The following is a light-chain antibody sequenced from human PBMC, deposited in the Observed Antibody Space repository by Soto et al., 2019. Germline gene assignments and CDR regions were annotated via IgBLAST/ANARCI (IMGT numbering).Light chain of an antibody. CDR3: QQYNTSSRT. CDR1: QSISTS. V-gene: IGKV1-5*03. Sequence: VGDRVTITCRASQSISTSLAWYQQKPGKAPNLLIYKASSLEGGVPSRFSGSGSGTEFTLTISSLQPDDFATYYCQQYNTSSRTFGQGTKVDIK. CDR2: KAS. J-gene: IGKJ1*01.